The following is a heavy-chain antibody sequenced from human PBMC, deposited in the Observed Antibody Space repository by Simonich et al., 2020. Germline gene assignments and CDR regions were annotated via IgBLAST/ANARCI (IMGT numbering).Heavy chain of an antibody. CDR1: GYTFTGYY. Sequence: QVQLVQSGAEVKKPGASVKVSCKASGYTFTGYYMHWVRQAPGQGLGWMGWINPNNGGTNYAKKFQGRVTMTRDTSISTAYMELSRLRSDDTAVYYCARDPVVPAAIRNAFDIWGQGTMVTVSS. V-gene: IGHV1-2*02. D-gene: IGHD2-2*01. J-gene: IGHJ3*02. CDR3: ARDPVVPAAIRNAFDI. CDR2: INPNNGGT.